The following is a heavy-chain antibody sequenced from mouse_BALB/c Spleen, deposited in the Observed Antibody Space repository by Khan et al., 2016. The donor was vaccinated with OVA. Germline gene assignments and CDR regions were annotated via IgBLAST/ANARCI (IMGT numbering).Heavy chain of an antibody. Sequence: EVELQESGPGLVKPSQSLSLTCTVTGYSITSGYGWNWIRQFPGNKLEWMGYISYSGSTNYNPSLKSRISITRDTTKNQFFLQLNSVTTEDTATYYCARTARIKYWGQGTTLTVSS. CDR2: ISYSGST. V-gene: IGHV3-2*02. J-gene: IGHJ2*01. D-gene: IGHD1-2*01. CDR3: ARTARIKY. CDR1: GYSITSGYG.